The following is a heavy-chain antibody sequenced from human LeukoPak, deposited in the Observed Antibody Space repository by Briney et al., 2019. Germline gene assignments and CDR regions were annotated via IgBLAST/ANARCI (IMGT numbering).Heavy chain of an antibody. CDR1: GYTFTGYY. CDR2: INPNCGGT. CDR3: ARSYYYGSGPDY. D-gene: IGHD3-10*01. J-gene: IGHJ4*02. V-gene: IGHV1-2*04. Sequence: ASVKVSCKASGYTFTGYYMHWVRQAPGQGLEWMGWINPNCGGTNYAQKFQGWVTMTRDTSISTAYMELSRLRSDDTAVYYCARSYYYGSGPDYWGQGTLVTVSS.